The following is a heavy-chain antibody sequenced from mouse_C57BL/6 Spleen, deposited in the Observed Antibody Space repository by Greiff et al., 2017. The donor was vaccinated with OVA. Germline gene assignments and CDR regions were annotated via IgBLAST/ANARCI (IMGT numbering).Heavy chain of an antibody. Sequence: QVQLKESGAELARPGASVKLSCKASGYTFTSYGISWVKQRTGQGLEWIGEIYPRSGNTYYNEKFKGKATLTADKSSSTAYMELRSLTSEDSAVYFCARGDYSSGDYWGQGTTLTVSS. J-gene: IGHJ2*01. CDR1: GYTFTSYG. V-gene: IGHV1-81*01. CDR3: ARGDYSSGDY. CDR2: IYPRSGNT. D-gene: IGHD3-1*01.